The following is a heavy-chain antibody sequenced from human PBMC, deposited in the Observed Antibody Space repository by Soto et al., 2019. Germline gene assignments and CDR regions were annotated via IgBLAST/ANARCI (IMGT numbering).Heavy chain of an antibody. CDR1: GFTFSNYG. CDR3: ANDALRGEVPAALNLDY. V-gene: IGHV3-30*18. CDR2: VSYNGRKE. J-gene: IGHJ4*02. Sequence: GGSLRLSCVASGFTFSNYGMHWVRQAPGKXLEWVAIVSYNGRKEYYADSVKGRFSISRDNSKNTLYIQMNTLRDEDTAVYYCANDALRGEVPAALNLDYWGRGTRVSVSS. D-gene: IGHD2-2*01.